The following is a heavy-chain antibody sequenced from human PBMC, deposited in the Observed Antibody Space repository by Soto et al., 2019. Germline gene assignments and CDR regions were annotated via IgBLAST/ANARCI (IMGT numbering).Heavy chain of an antibody. CDR2: MGGSVDSK. CDR3: ERDQISGWYEN. V-gene: IGHV3-23*01. Sequence: EVQLLESGGGLVKPGGSLRLSCAASGFASGRYALSWVRPAPGKGLEWVSAMGGSVDSKSYADSVKGRFTISRDDPKNTLFLEMNSLRSEDTAIYVCERDQISGWYENWGQGTLVTVSS. D-gene: IGHD6-19*01. J-gene: IGHJ4*02. CDR1: GFASGRYA.